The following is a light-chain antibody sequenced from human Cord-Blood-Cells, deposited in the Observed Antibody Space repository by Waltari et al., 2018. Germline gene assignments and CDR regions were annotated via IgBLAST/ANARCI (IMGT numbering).Light chain of an antibody. Sequence: QSALTQPASVSGSPGQSITISCTGTSSDVGSYNLVSWYQQHPGKAPKRMIYEGSKRPSGVSNRFSGSKSGNTASLTISGLQAEDEADYYCCSYAGNSTVFGGGTKLTVL. J-gene: IGLJ3*02. CDR1: SSDVGSYNL. V-gene: IGLV2-23*01. CDR3: CSYAGNSTV. CDR2: EGS.